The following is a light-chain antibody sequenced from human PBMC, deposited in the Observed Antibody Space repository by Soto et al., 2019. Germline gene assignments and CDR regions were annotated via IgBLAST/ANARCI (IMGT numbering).Light chain of an antibody. V-gene: IGKV4-1*01. Sequence: DIVMTQSPDSLAGSLGERATINCKSSQSVSFSSNNKNYLAWYQQKPGQPPKLLIYWASTRQSGVPDRFSGSGSGTDFTLTISSLQAEDMAVYYCQQYYTIPPTFGGGTKVEIK. CDR3: QQYYTIPPT. CDR2: WAS. J-gene: IGKJ4*01. CDR1: QSVSFSSNNKNY.